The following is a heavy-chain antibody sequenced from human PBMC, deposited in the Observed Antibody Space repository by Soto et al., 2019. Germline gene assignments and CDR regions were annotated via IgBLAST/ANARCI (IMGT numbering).Heavy chain of an antibody. CDR2: ISGSGGST. J-gene: IGHJ6*02. CDR3: AKVASSSSSYYYYYGMDV. V-gene: IGHV3-23*01. D-gene: IGHD6-6*01. CDR1: GFTFSSYA. Sequence: GGSLRLSCAASGFTFSSYAMGWVRQAPGKGLEWVSAISGSGGSTYYADAVKGRFTISRDNSKNTLYLQMNSLRAEDTAVYYCAKVASSSSSYYYYYGMDVWGQGTTVTVSS.